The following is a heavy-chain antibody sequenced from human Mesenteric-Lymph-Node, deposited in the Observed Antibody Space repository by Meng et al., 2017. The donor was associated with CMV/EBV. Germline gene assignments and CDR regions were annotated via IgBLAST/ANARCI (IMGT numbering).Heavy chain of an antibody. D-gene: IGHD3-9*01. CDR2: INHSGST. CDR3: ARGSSYDILTGYFDY. V-gene: IGHV4-34*01. CDR1: GGSFSGYY. Sequence: QVRFRQWGAGLLKPSETLSVTCAVYGGSFSGYYWNWIRQSPEKGLEWIGEINHSGSTTYNPSFTSRIIISVDTSTNQISLNMSSVTAADTAVYYCARGSSYDILTGYFDYWGQGALVTVSS. J-gene: IGHJ4*02.